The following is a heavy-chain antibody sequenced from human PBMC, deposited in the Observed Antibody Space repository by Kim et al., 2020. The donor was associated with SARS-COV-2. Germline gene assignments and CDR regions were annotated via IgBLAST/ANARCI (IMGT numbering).Heavy chain of an antibody. D-gene: IGHD3-22*01. Sequence: ASVKFSCKASGYTFTSYAMHWVRQSPGQRLEWMGWINAGNGNTKYSQKFQGRVTITRDTSASTAYMELSSLRSEDTAVYYCARSEVVITTFDYWGQGTLVTVSS. J-gene: IGHJ4*02. CDR3: ARSEVVITTFDY. V-gene: IGHV1-3*01. CDR1: GYTFTSYA. CDR2: INAGNGNT.